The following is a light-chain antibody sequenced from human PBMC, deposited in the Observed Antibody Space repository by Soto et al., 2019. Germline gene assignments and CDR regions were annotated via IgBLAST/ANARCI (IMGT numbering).Light chain of an antibody. CDR2: EVG. Sequence: QSVLTQPASVSGSPGQSITISCTGTSSDVGGYKYVSWYQQNPGKAPKLMIYEVGNRPSGVSNRFSGSKSGNTASLTISGLQAEDEADYYCSSYRSSSTPYVVFGGGTKLTVL. CDR3: SSYRSSSTPYVV. J-gene: IGLJ2*01. CDR1: SSDVGGYKY. V-gene: IGLV2-14*01.